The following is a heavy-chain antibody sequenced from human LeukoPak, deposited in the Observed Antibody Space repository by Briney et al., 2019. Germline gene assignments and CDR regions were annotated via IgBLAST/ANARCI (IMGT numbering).Heavy chain of an antibody. CDR1: GFTFSSYG. J-gene: IGHJ4*02. CDR3: VGYSSSFDY. V-gene: IGHV3-30*03. D-gene: IGHD3-22*01. CDR2: ISYDGSNK. Sequence: QSGGFLRLSCAASGFTFSSYGMHWVRQAPGKGLEWVAVISYDGSNKYYADSVKGRFTISRDNSKNTLYLQMNSLRAEDTAVYYCVGYSSSFDYWGQGTLVTVSS.